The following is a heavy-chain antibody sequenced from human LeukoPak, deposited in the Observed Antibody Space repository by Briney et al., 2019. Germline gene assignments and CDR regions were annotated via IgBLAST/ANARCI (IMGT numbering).Heavy chain of an antibody. CDR3: ARGAGIAVAGTV. CDR1: GGSISSGDYY. J-gene: IGHJ4*02. V-gene: IGHV4-30-4*01. CDR2: IYYSGST. D-gene: IGHD6-19*01. Sequence: SETLSHTCTVSGGSISSGDYYWSWIRQPPGKGLEWIGYIYYSGSTYYNPSLKSRVTISADTSKNQFSLKLISVTAADTAVYYCARGAGIAVAGTVWGQGTLVTVSS.